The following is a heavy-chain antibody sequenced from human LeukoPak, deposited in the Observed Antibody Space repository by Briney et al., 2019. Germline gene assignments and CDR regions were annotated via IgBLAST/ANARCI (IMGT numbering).Heavy chain of an antibody. Sequence: LRLSCAASGFTFSSYAMRWVRQPPGKGLEWIGEINHSGITNYNPSLKSRVTISADTSKNQFSLKLTSVTAADTAVYYCANPARDFADSGAITWWGQGTLVTVSS. V-gene: IGHV4-34*08. CDR2: INHSGIT. CDR1: GFTFSSYA. CDR3: ANPARDFADSGAITW. J-gene: IGHJ4*02. D-gene: IGHD4-17*01.